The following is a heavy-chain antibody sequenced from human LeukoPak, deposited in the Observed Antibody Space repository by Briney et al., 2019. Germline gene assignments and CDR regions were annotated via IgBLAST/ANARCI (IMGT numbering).Heavy chain of an antibody. CDR1: GYTFTGYY. J-gene: IGHJ4*02. CDR2: INPNSGGT. V-gene: IGHV1-2*02. Sequence: ASVKVSCKASGYTFTGYYMHWVRQAPGQGLEWMGWINPNSGGTNSQKFQGRVTMTRDTSISTAYMELSRLRSDDTAAYYCIYGDYGGYFDYWGQGTLVTVSS. D-gene: IGHD4-17*01. CDR3: IYGDYGGYFDY.